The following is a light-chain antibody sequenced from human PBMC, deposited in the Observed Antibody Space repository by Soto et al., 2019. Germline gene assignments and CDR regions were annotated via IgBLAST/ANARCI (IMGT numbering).Light chain of an antibody. CDR3: SSYTSTRGV. CDR2: DVS. CDR1: TSDIGGYNY. Sequence: QSALTQPVSVSGSPGQSITISCTGTTSDIGGYNYVSWYQHHPGKVPKLMIYDVSNRPSGVSNRFSGSKSGNTASLTISGLQAEDEADYYCSSYTSTRGVFGTGTKVTVL. V-gene: IGLV2-14*03. J-gene: IGLJ1*01.